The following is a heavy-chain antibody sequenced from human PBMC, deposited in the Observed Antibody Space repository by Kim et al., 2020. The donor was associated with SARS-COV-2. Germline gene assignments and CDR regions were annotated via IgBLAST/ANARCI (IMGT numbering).Heavy chain of an antibody. V-gene: IGHV1-18*01. CDR3: ARENGSGSYYPFDY. Sequence: AQKLQGRVTMTTDTSTSTAYMELRSLRSDDTAVYYCARENGSGSYYPFDYWGQGTLVTVSS. J-gene: IGHJ4*02. D-gene: IGHD3-10*01.